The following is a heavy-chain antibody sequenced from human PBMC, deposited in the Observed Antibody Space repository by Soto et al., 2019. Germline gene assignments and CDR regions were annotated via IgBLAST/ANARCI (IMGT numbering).Heavy chain of an antibody. V-gene: IGHV3-9*01. CDR3: AILEKGGMDV. CDR2: ISWNSGNI. D-gene: IGHD1-1*01. J-gene: IGHJ6*02. CDR1: GFTFDDYA. Sequence: EVQLVECGGGLVQPGMSLRLSCAASGFTFDDYALHWVRQAPGKGLEWVSGISWNSGNIGYADSVKGRFTISRDNAKNSLYLQMNSLRVEDTALYYCAILEKGGMDVWGQGTTVTVSS.